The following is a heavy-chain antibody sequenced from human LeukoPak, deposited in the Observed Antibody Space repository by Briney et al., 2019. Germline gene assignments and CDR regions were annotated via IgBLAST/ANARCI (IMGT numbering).Heavy chain of an antibody. CDR1: DFPFSNYW. J-gene: IGHJ4*02. CDR2: ISSDGTKM. V-gene: IGHV3-74*01. Sequence: GGSLRLSCAASDFPFSNYWMHWVRQVPGERLTWVSRISSDGTKMGYAASVKGRFTISRDNGKNTLYLQMNSLRVEDTAVYYCARGRPHGNDYWGQGTLVTVSS. D-gene: IGHD4-23*01. CDR3: ARGRPHGNDY.